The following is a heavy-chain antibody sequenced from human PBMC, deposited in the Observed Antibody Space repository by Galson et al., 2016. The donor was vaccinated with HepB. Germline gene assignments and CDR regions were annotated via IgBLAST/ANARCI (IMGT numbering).Heavy chain of an antibody. D-gene: IGHD2-21*02. V-gene: IGHV3-30*18. CDR2: MSYDGSHT. J-gene: IGHJ3*02. CDR3: AKDSAIHCGGDCAAFDM. CDR1: GFTFSSYG. Sequence: SLRLSCAASGFTFSSYGMHWVRQAPGKGLEWVAVMSYDGSHTYHAESVKGRFTISRDNSKNTLYLQMNNLRAEDTAVYYCAKDSAIHCGGDCAAFDMWGQGTMVSVSS.